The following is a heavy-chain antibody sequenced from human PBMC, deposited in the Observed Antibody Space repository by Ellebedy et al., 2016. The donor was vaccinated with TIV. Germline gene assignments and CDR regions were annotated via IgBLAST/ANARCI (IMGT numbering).Heavy chain of an antibody. CDR1: GYKFTSYW. Sequence: GESLKISCKGSGYKFTSYWIGWVRQMPGKGLEWMAIIYPGDSDTRYSPSFQGQVTISVDKFISTAYLQWSSLKALDTAMYYCARQAGGSGTYYHHNYHYMDVWGKGTTVTVSS. CDR3: ARQAGGSGTYYHHNYHYMDV. V-gene: IGHV5-51*01. J-gene: IGHJ6*03. D-gene: IGHD3-10*01. CDR2: IYPGDSDT.